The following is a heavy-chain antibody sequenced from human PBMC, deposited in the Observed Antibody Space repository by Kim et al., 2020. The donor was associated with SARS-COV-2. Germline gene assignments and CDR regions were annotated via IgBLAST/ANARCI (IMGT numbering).Heavy chain of an antibody. CDR2: GST. CDR3: ASLSNYVDY. Sequence: GSTNSIPARKTRVTITVDTSKNQFSLKLSSVTAADTAVYYCASLSNYVDYWGQGTLVTVSS. V-gene: IGHV4-4*08. D-gene: IGHD2-2*01. J-gene: IGHJ4*02.